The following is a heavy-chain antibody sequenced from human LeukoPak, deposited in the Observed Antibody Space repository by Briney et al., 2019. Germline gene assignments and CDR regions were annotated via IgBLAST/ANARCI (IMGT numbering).Heavy chain of an antibody. Sequence: TSETLSLTCTVSGDSVSIYYWSWIRQPPGKGLEWIGYIYYRGNTNYNPSLKSRATMAVDTSKNQFSLKVSSVTAADTAVYYCARAGNNWSFDYWGQGTLVTVSS. V-gene: IGHV4-59*02. D-gene: IGHD1-1*01. J-gene: IGHJ4*02. CDR3: ARAGNNWSFDY. CDR1: GDSVSIYY. CDR2: IYYRGNT.